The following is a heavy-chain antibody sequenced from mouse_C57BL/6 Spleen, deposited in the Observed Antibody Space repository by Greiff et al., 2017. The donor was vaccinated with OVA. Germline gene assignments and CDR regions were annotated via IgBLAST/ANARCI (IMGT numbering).Heavy chain of an antibody. CDR2: INPSSGYT. CDR1: GYTFTSYW. D-gene: IGHD1-2*01. V-gene: IGHV1-7*01. CDR3: AKVPAHYYGAMDY. Sequence: QVQLQQSGAELAKPGASVTLSCKASGYTFTSYWMHWVKQRPGQGLEWIGYINPSSGYTKYNQKFKDKATLTADKSSSTAYMQLSSLTYEDSVVYYCAKVPAHYYGAMDYWGQGTSVTVSS. J-gene: IGHJ4*01.